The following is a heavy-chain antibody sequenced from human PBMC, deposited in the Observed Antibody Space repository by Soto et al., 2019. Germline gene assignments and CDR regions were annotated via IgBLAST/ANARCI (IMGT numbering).Heavy chain of an antibody. J-gene: IGHJ6*02. V-gene: IGHV3-7*05. CDR2: INQGGSEN. CDR1: GFTISTYW. Sequence: EVQLVESGGGLVQPGGSLRLSCGVSGFTISTYWMSWVRRTPGKGLEWVGNINQGGSENFYAGSVRGRFSISRDNARNTVYLQMTSLRAADTAVYFCARDRGNGYYGKDTGGMDVWGQGTTVTVSS. CDR3: ARDRGNGYYGKDTGGMDV. D-gene: IGHD3-22*01.